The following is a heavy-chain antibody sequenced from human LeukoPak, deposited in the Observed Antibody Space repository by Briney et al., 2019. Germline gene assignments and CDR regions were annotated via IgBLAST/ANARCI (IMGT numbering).Heavy chain of an antibody. CDR3: AKHPSTAVAGTPFDY. D-gene: IGHD6-19*01. CDR1: SSTFSCYA. Sequence: PGGSLRLFCSSSSSTFSCYALYWFRQAPAKCLEYVSSLSSNAGSTYYADSVKGRFTISRDNTKNTLYLQMSSLRAEDTAVYNVAKHPSTAVAGTPFDYWGQGTLVTVSS. V-gene: IGHV3-64D*09. J-gene: IGHJ4*02. CDR2: LSSNAGST.